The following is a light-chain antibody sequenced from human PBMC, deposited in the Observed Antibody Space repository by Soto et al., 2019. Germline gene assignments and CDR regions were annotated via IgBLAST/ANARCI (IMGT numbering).Light chain of an antibody. CDR2: SAS. J-gene: IGKJ4*01. Sequence: DIQMTQSPSSLSASVGDRITITCRASQSISIYLNWYQRKPGQAPKLLIYSASSLQSGVPARFSGSGSGTDFTLTISSLQPEDFATYFCQQSYKVPLTFGGGTKVEI. V-gene: IGKV1-39*01. CDR1: QSISIY. CDR3: QQSYKVPLT.